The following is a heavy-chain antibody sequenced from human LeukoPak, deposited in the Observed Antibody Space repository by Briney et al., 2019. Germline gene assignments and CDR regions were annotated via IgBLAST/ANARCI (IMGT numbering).Heavy chain of an antibody. D-gene: IGHD6-19*01. CDR1: GFTFSSYW. J-gene: IGHJ4*02. V-gene: IGHV3-7*01. CDR3: ARRAVADTVVFYFDY. CDR2: IKQDGSEK. Sequence: PGGSLRLSCAASGFTFSSYWMSWVRQAPGKGLEWVANIKQDGSEKYYVDSVKGRFTISRDNAKNSLYLQMNSLRAEDTAVYYCARRAVADTVVFYFDYWGQGTLVTVSS.